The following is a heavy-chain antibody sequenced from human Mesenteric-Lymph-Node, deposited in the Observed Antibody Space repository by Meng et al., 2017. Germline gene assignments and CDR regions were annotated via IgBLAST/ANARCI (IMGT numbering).Heavy chain of an antibody. J-gene: IGHJ4*02. CDR1: GGSISSSNW. Sequence: QVLLVEPGPGLVKPSGTLSLTCAVSGGSISSSNWWSWVRQPPGKGLEWIGEIYHSGSTNYNPSLKSRVTISVDKSKNQFSLKLSSVTAADTAVYYCASFPPPGKQWLVTDYWGQGTLVTVSS. V-gene: IGHV4-4*02. CDR2: IYHSGST. D-gene: IGHD6-19*01. CDR3: ASFPPPGKQWLVTDY.